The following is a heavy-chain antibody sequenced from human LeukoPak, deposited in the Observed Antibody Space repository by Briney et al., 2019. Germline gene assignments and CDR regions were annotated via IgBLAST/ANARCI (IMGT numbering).Heavy chain of an antibody. CDR2: IYSDNT. J-gene: IGHJ4*02. CDR3: ARRAGAYSHPYDY. CDR1: GFTVSSNS. Sequence: PGGSLRLSCTVSGFTVSSNSMSWVRQAPGKGLEWVSFIYSDNTHYSDSVKGRFTISRDNSKNTLYLQMNSVRAEDTAVYYCARRAGAYSHPYDYWGQGTLVTVSS. V-gene: IGHV3-53*01. D-gene: IGHD4/OR15-4a*01.